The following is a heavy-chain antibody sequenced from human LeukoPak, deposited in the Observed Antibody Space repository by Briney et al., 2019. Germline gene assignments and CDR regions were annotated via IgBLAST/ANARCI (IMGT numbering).Heavy chain of an antibody. CDR2: IGAGGTT. CDR3: ARDQGLNSPDY. Sequence: TGGSLRLSCAASGFTFNNYAMSWVRQAPGKGLEWVSTIGAGGTTNYADSVKGRFTLSRDNSKNTLYLQMNSLRAEDTAVYYCARDQGLNSPDYWGQGTLVTVSS. D-gene: IGHD2-21*01. J-gene: IGHJ4*02. CDR1: GFTFNNYA. V-gene: IGHV3-23*01.